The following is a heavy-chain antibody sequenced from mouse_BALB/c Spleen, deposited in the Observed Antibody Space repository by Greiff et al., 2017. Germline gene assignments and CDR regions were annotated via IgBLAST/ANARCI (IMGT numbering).Heavy chain of an antibody. CDR3: ARCYGSSYWYFDV. Sequence: EVKLMESGPGLVKPSQSLSLTCTVTGYSITSDYAWNWIRQFPGNKLEWMGYISYSGSTSYNPSLKSRISITRDTSKNQFFLQLNSVTTEDTATYYCARCYGSSYWYFDVWGAGTTVTVSS. CDR1: GYSITSDYA. V-gene: IGHV3-2*02. D-gene: IGHD1-1*01. CDR2: ISYSGST. J-gene: IGHJ1*01.